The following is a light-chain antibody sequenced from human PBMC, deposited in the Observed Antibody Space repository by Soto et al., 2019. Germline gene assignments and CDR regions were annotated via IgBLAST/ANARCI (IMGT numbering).Light chain of an antibody. Sequence: DIPMTQSPSSLSASVGDRVTITCQASQDISNYLNWYQQKPGKAPKLLIYDASNLETGVPSRFSGSGSWTDFTVTISSLQTEDIATYYCQQYDNLPYTFGQGTKLEIK. CDR2: DAS. CDR3: QQYDNLPYT. CDR1: QDISNY. J-gene: IGKJ2*01. V-gene: IGKV1-33*01.